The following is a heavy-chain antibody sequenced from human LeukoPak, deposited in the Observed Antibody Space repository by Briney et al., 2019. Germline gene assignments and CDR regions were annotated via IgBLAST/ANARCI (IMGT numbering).Heavy chain of an antibody. V-gene: IGHV3-30*18. CDR1: GFTFSSYG. D-gene: IGHD6-13*01. J-gene: IGHJ4*02. CDR3: AKDRGSSSPVDY. Sequence: GVSLRLSCAASGFTFSSYGMHWVRQAPGKGLELVEVIPYDGSNKYYADSVKGRFTISRDNSKNTLYLQMNSVRAEDTAVYYCAKDRGSSSPVDYWGQGTLVTVSS. CDR2: IPYDGSNK.